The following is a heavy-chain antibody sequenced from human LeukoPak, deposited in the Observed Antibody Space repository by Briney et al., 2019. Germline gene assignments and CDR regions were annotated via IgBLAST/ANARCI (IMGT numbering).Heavy chain of an antibody. J-gene: IGHJ6*02. V-gene: IGHV3-30*18. D-gene: IGHD6-19*01. CDR3: AKEFGSSGWYAYYGMDV. CDR1: GFTFSSYG. Sequence: GGSLRLSCAASGFTFSSYGMHWVRQAPGKGLEWVAVISFDGSNKYYADSVKGRFTISRDYSKNTLYLQMNSLRAEDTAVYYCAKEFGSSGWYAYYGMDVWGQGTTVTVSS. CDR2: ISFDGSNK.